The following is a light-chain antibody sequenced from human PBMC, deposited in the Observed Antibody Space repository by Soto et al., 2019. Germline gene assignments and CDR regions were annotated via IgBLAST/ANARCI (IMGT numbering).Light chain of an antibody. CDR2: GAS. CDR1: QSVSSSY. J-gene: IGKJ4*01. CDR3: QQYGSSPKRT. Sequence: EIVLTQSPGTPSLSPGERATLSCRASQSVSSSYLAWYQQKPGQAPRLLIYGASSRATGIPDRFSGSGSGTDFTLTISRLEPEDFAVYYCQQYGSSPKRTFGGGTKVEIK. V-gene: IGKV3-20*01.